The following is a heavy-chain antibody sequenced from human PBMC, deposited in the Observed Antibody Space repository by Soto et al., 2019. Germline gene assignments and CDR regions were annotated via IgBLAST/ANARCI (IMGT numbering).Heavy chain of an antibody. Sequence: QLQLQESGPGLVKPSETLSLTCTVSGGSISSSSYYWGWIRQPPGKGLEWIGSIYYSGSTYYNPFLKSLVTIPLDTDKNLFSLNLSSVTAADTAVYYCARLLITLVPAADWGQGTLVTVSS. CDR2: IYYSGST. D-gene: IGHD3-10*01. V-gene: IGHV4-39*01. CDR1: GGSISSSSYY. J-gene: IGHJ4*02. CDR3: ARLLITLVPAAD.